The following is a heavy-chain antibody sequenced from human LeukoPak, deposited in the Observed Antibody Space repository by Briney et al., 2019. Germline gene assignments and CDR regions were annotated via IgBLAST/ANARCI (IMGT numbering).Heavy chain of an antibody. V-gene: IGHV3-23*01. CDR1: GFTFSTYA. CDR3: ASPGWSDALDM. J-gene: IGHJ3*02. Sequence: PGGSLRLSCAASGFTFSTYAMSWVRQAPGKGLEWVSSISGSDGSTYYADSVKGRFTISRDNAKNTLYLQLDSLRAEDTAIYYCASPGWSDALDMWGQGTRVTVSS. D-gene: IGHD2-15*01. CDR2: ISGSDGST.